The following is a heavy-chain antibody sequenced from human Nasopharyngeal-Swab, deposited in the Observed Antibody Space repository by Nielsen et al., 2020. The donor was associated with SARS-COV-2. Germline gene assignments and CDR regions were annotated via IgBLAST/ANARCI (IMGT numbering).Heavy chain of an antibody. D-gene: IGHD3-22*01. Sequence: WVRQAPGQGLEWMGWISAYNGNTNYAQKFQGRVTITADKSTSTAYMELSSLRSEDTAVYYCARDSTYYYDSSGSDGAFDIWGQGTMVTVSS. J-gene: IGHJ3*02. CDR2: ISAYNGNT. V-gene: IGHV1-18*01. CDR3: ARDSTYYYDSSGSDGAFDI.